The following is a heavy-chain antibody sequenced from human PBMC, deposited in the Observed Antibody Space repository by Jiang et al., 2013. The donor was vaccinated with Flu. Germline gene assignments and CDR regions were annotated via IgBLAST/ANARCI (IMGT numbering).Heavy chain of an antibody. Sequence: CKASGGTFSSYAISWVRQAPGQGLEWMGIINPSGGSTSYAQKFQGRVTMTRDTSTSTVYMELSSLRSEDTAVYYCARVQVNDFWSVYGMDVWGQGTTVTVSS. CDR3: ARVQVNDFWSVYGMDV. J-gene: IGHJ6*02. CDR1: GGTFSSYA. CDR2: INPSGGST. V-gene: IGHV1-46*01. D-gene: IGHD3-3*01.